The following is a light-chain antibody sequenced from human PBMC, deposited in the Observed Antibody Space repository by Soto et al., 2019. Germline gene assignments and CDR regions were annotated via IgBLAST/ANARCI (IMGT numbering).Light chain of an antibody. Sequence: EIVLTQSPGTLSLSPGERATLSCRASQSVSSSYLAWYQQKPGQAPRFLIYGASSRATGIPDRFSSSGSGTDFTLTISRLEPEDFAVYYCQQYGSPPPYTFGQGTKLEIK. CDR3: QQYGSPPPYT. V-gene: IGKV3-20*01. CDR1: QSVSSSY. CDR2: GAS. J-gene: IGKJ2*01.